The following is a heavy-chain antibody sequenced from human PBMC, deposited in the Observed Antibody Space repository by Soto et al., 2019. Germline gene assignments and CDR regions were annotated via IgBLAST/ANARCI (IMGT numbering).Heavy chain of an antibody. J-gene: IGHJ4*01. CDR3: GRVWLGDIEFDY. CDR1: GYIFGGYY. V-gene: IGHV1-2*02. Sequence: SVKVSCKASGYIFGGYYMHWLRKAPGQGPEWMGWINPNSGGTNYAQKFQGRVTMTRDTSISPAYMELRRLRPDDTAVYYCGRVWLGDIEFDYWG. D-gene: IGHD2-15*01. CDR2: INPNSGGT.